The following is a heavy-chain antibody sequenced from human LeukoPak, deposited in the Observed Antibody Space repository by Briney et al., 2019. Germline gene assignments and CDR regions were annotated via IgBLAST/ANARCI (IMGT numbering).Heavy chain of an antibody. V-gene: IGHV4-59*01. Sequence: SETLSLTCTVSGGSISSYYWSRIRQPPGKGLEWIGYIYYSGSTNYNPSLKSRVTISVDTSKNQFSLKLSSVTAADTAVYYCARVHSFGSYFISVAFDIWGQGTMVTVSS. J-gene: IGHJ3*02. CDR2: IYYSGST. CDR1: GGSISSYY. CDR3: ARVHSFGSYFISVAFDI. D-gene: IGHD1-26*01.